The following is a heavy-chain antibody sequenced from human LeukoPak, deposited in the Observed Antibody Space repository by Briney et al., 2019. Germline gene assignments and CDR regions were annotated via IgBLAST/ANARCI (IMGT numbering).Heavy chain of an antibody. CDR1: GGSFSGYY. CDR3: ARGNYVWGSYRLPFDY. J-gene: IGHJ4*02. V-gene: IGHV4-34*01. CDR2: INHSGST. D-gene: IGHD3-16*02. Sequence: SETLSLTCAVYGGSFSGYYWSWIRQPPGKRLEWIGEINHSGSTNYNPSLKSRVTISVDTSKNQFSLKLSSVTAADTAVYYCARGNYVWGSYRLPFDYWGRGTLVTVSS.